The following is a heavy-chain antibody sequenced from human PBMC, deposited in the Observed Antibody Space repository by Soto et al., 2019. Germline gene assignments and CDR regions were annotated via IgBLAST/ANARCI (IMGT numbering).Heavy chain of an antibody. Sequence: VQLVPSGAEVKKPGESLKISCKASGYIFIDYWIGWVRQMPGKGLEWMGIVYPRDSDTRYSPSLLRLVTIASDRSTGTVFLEWRSLKASDTGLYYCARPPLPGYSIHFNSWGQGTLVTVSS. CDR3: ARPPLPGYSIHFNS. CDR1: GYIFIDYW. J-gene: IGHJ4*02. V-gene: IGHV5-51*01. CDR2: VYPRDSDT. D-gene: IGHD2-15*01.